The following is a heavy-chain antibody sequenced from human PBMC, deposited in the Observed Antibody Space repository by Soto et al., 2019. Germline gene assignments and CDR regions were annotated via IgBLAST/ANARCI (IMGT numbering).Heavy chain of an antibody. V-gene: IGHV4-34*01. CDR1: GGSFREYY. D-gene: IGHD3-9*01. Sequence: SETLSLTCAVNGGSFREYYWSWLRQPPGKGLEWIGEINQSGTTHYNPSLKRRINISIDTSKNQFSLNLTSVTAADTAVYYCARVRWLSEYDILTGYYIFDQWGRGTLVTVSS. J-gene: IGHJ4*02. CDR3: ARVRWLSEYDILTGYYIFDQ. CDR2: INQSGTT.